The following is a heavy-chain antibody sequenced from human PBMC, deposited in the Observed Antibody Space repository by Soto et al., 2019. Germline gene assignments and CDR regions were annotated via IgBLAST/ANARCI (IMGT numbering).Heavy chain of an antibody. V-gene: IGHV5-51*01. CDR1: GYYFSSYW. CDR2: IYPGDSDT. D-gene: IGHD4-17*01. Sequence: WESLKISCKGSGYYFSSYWIGWVRQMPGKGLEWMGIIYPGDSDTRYSPSFQGQVTISADKSISTAYLQWSSLKASDTAMYYCVLTTTYYYYGMDVWGQGTTVTVSS. J-gene: IGHJ6*02. CDR3: VLTTTYYYYGMDV.